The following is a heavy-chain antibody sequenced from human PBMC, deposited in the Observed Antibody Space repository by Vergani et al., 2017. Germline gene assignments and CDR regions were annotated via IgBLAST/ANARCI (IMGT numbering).Heavy chain of an antibody. D-gene: IGHD6-13*01. CDR2: IYYSGST. V-gene: IGHV4-39*07. CDR1: GGSISSSSYY. Sequence: QLQLQESGPGLVKPSETLSLTCTVSGGSISSSSYYWGWIRQPPGKGLEWIGSIYYSGSTYYNPSLKSRVTISVDTSKNQFSLKLSSVTAADTAVYYCARVGIAAAYYYFDYWGQGTLVTVSS. CDR3: ARVGIAAAYYYFDY. J-gene: IGHJ4*02.